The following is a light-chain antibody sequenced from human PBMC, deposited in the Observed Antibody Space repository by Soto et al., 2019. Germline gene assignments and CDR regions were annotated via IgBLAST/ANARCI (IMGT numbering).Light chain of an antibody. Sequence: EIVLTQSPGTLSLSQGERATLSCRASQSVSSIYLAWYQQKPGQAPRLLIYGASSRATGIPDRFSGSGSGTDFTLTISRLEPEDFAVYYCQQYGSSRWTFGQGTKVDXK. J-gene: IGKJ1*01. CDR3: QQYGSSRWT. CDR1: QSVSSIY. CDR2: GAS. V-gene: IGKV3-20*01.